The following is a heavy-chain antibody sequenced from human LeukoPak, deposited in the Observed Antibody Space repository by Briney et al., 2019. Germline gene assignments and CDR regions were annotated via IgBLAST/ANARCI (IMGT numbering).Heavy chain of an antibody. D-gene: IGHD2-8*01. Sequence: PGGSLRLSCAASGFTFSSYSMNWVRQAPGKGLEWVSSISSSSSYMYYADSMRGRFTISRDNARNSLYLQMNSLRAEDTAVYYCARGDLTLIPGFWGQGTLVTVSS. V-gene: IGHV3-21*01. J-gene: IGHJ4*02. CDR1: GFTFSSYS. CDR3: ARGDLTLIPGF. CDR2: ISSSSSYM.